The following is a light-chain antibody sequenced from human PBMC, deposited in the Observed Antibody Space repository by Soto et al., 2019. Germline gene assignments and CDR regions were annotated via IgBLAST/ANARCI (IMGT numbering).Light chain of an antibody. Sequence: QSALTQPASVSGSPGQSITISCTGTSNDVGGYNYVSWYQQHPGKAPQLIIYEVSHRPSGVSHRFSGSKSGDTASLTISGLQAEDGADYYCSSYTAFSTWVFGGGTKLTVL. CDR2: EVS. J-gene: IGLJ3*02. CDR3: SSYTAFSTWV. CDR1: SNDVGGYNY. V-gene: IGLV2-14*01.